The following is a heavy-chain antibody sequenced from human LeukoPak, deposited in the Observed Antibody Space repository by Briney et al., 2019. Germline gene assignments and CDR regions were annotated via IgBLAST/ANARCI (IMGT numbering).Heavy chain of an antibody. D-gene: IGHD3-3*01. V-gene: IGHV3-21*01. CDR2: ISISSNYI. CDR3: ARSLRNAFDI. CDR1: GFTFSRYS. J-gene: IGHJ3*02. Sequence: GGSLRLSCAASGFTFSRYSMNWVRQAPGKGLEWVSSISISSNYIYYADSVKGRFTISTDNANNSLYLQMNSLRAEDTAVYYCARSLRNAFDIWGQGTMVTVSS.